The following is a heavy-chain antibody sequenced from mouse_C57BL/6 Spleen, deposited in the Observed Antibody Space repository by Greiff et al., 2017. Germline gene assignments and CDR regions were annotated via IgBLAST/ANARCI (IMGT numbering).Heavy chain of an antibody. J-gene: IGHJ2*01. CDR2: IYPGDGDT. D-gene: IGHD1-1*01. CDR3: ARYYGSSYYFDY. CDR1: GYAFSSSW. Sequence: VMLVESGPELVKPGASVKISCKASGYAFSSSWMNWVKQRPGKGLEWIGRIYPGDGDTNYNGKFKGKATLTADKSSSTAYMQLSSLTSEDSAVYFFARYYGSSYYFDYWGQGTTLTVSS. V-gene: IGHV1-82*01.